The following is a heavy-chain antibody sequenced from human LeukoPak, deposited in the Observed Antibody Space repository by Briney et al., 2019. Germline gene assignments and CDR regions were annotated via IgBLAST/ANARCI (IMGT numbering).Heavy chain of an antibody. CDR3: AKDFRDTSMFTVGYFDF. CDR2: LSGRGDSK. V-gene: IGHV3-23*01. J-gene: IGHJ4*02. D-gene: IGHD5-24*01. CDR1: GFTFNNYA. Sequence: GASLRLSCSASGFTFNNYAMSWVRQAPGKGLEWVSGLSGRGDSKYYADSVNGRFSISRDNANNSLYLQMNNMRAEDTAVYYCAKDFRDTSMFTVGYFDFWGQGTLVTVSS.